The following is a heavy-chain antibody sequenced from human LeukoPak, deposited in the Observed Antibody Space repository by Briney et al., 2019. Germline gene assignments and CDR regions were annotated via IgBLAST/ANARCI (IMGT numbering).Heavy chain of an antibody. J-gene: IGHJ4*02. CDR3: ASIYYYGSGSFDY. Sequence: ASVKVSCKASGYTFTGYYMHWVRQAPGQGLEWMGWVNPNSGGTNYAQKFQGRVTMTRDTSISTAYMELSRLRSDDTAVYYCASIYYYGSGSFDYWGRGTLVTVSS. CDR1: GYTFTGYY. CDR2: VNPNSGGT. V-gene: IGHV1-2*02. D-gene: IGHD3-10*01.